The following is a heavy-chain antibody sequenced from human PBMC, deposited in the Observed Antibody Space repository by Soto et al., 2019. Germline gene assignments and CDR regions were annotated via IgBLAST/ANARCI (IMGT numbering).Heavy chain of an antibody. V-gene: IGHV3-23*01. CDR2: ISGSGGST. Sequence: HLGGSLRLSCAASGFTFSSYAMSWFGQAPGKGLEWVSAISGSGGSTYYADSVKGRFTISRDNSKNTLYLQMNSLRAEDTAVYYCAKEDTFGGVIRYYFDYWGQGTLVTVSS. CDR1: GFTFSSYA. D-gene: IGHD3-16*01. CDR3: AKEDTFGGVIRYYFDY. J-gene: IGHJ4*02.